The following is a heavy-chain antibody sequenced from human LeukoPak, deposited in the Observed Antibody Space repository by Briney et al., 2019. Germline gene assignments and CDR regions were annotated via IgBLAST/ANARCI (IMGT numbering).Heavy chain of an antibody. CDR3: ARDRVWTRGYSYVGMGVYYFDH. D-gene: IGHD5-18*01. Sequence: ASVKVSCKASGGTFSSYAISWVRQAPGQGLEWMGGIIPIFGTANYAQKFQGRVTITADESTSTAYMELSSLRSEDTAVYYCARDRVWTRGYSYVGMGVYYFDHWGQGALVTVSS. CDR2: IIPIFGTA. CDR1: GGTFSSYA. J-gene: IGHJ4*02. V-gene: IGHV1-69*13.